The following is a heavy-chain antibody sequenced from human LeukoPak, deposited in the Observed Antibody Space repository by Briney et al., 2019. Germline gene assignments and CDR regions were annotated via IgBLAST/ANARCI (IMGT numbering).Heavy chain of an antibody. Sequence: AGGSLRLSCAASGFTFSTYTMHWVRQAPGKGLEWVSSITSTSTYIYYADSVKGRFTISRDDANNSLYLQMDSLRAEDTAVYFCTRDQNARYYYHIYGYSVWGQGTLVTVSS. CDR1: GFTFSTYT. CDR3: TRDQNARYYYHIYGYSV. D-gene: IGHD3-22*01. J-gene: IGHJ4*02. V-gene: IGHV3-21*01. CDR2: ITSTSTYI.